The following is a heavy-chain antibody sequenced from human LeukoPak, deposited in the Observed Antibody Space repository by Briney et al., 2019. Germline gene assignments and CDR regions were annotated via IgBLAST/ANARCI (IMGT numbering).Heavy chain of an antibody. CDR2: ISAYNGNT. V-gene: IGHV1-18*01. CDR1: GYTFTSYG. Sequence: GASVKVSCKASGYTFTSYGISWVRQAPGQGLEWMGWISAYNGNTNYAQKLQGRVTMTTDTSTSTAYMELRSLRSDDTAVYYCARDCSSTGCHYYYGMDVWGQGTTVTVS. D-gene: IGHD2-2*01. CDR3: ARDCSSTGCHYYYGMDV. J-gene: IGHJ6*02.